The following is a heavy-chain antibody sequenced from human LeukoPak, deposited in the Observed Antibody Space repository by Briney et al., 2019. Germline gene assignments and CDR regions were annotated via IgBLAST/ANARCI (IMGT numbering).Heavy chain of an antibody. D-gene: IGHD5-24*01. Sequence: ASVKVSCKASGYTFTGYYIHWVRQAPGQGLEWMGLINPGGANTNYAQNFQGRVTMARDTSTSTVYMELSSLRSEDTAIYYCARIRDGYNDAYDIWGQGTVVTVPS. CDR1: GYTFTGYY. CDR2: INPGGANT. CDR3: ARIRDGYNDAYDI. J-gene: IGHJ3*02. V-gene: IGHV1-46*01.